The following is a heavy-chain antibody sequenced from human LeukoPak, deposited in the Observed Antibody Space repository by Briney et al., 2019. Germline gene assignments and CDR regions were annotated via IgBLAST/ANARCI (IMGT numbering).Heavy chain of an antibody. CDR1: GFTFSSNG. D-gene: IGHD3-10*01. V-gene: IGHV3-33*01. CDR2: IWYDGSKK. J-gene: IGHJ4*02. CDR3: ARDRGDGSGTYCDY. Sequence: GGSLRLSCAVSGFTFSSNGMHWVRQAPGKGLEWGAVIWYDGSKKYYADSVKGPFTISRDSSKNTLYLQMNSLRDEDTAVYYCARDRGDGSGTYCDYWGRGTLVTVSS.